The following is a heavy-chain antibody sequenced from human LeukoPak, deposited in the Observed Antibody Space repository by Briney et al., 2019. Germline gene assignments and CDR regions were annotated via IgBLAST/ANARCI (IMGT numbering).Heavy chain of an antibody. CDR3: ARERSGQGFDY. CDR2: NYYSGST. V-gene: IGHV4-39*07. J-gene: IGHJ4*02. D-gene: IGHD6-19*01. Sequence: SETLSLTCTVSGGSISSSSYYWGWIRQPPGKGLEWIGSNYYSGSTYYHPSLKSRVNISVDTSKNPFSLKLSAVTAADTAGYYCARERSGQGFDYWGQGTLVTVSS. CDR1: GGSISSSSYY.